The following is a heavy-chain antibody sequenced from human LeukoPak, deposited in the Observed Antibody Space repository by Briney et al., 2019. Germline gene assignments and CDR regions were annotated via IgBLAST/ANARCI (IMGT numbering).Heavy chain of an antibody. CDR1: GGSISSSHW. V-gene: IGHV4-4*02. CDR3: LSSADYRFDY. J-gene: IGHJ4*02. CDR2: IYHSGNT. Sequence: SETLSLTCAVSGGSISSSHWWTWVRQPPGKGLEWIGEIYHSGNTNYNPSLKSRVTMSVDKSKNQFSLRLSSVIAADTAVYYCLSSADYRFDYWGQGTLVTVSS. D-gene: IGHD3-22*01.